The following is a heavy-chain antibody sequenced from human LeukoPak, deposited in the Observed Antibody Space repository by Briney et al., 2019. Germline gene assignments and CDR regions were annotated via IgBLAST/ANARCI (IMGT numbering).Heavy chain of an antibody. Sequence: ASVKVSCKASGYTFTSYAMNWVRQAPGQGLEWMGWINTNTENPTYAQGFTGRFVFSLDTSVSTAYLQISSLKAEDTAVYYCARDLREYSGYEPYFDYWGQGTLVTVSS. CDR1: GYTFTSYA. CDR2: INTNTENP. J-gene: IGHJ4*02. D-gene: IGHD5-12*01. V-gene: IGHV7-4-1*02. CDR3: ARDLREYSGYEPYFDY.